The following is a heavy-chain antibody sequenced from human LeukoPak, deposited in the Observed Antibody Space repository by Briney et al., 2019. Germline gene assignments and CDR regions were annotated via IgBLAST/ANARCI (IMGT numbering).Heavy chain of an antibody. Sequence: SETLSLTCTVSGGSISSYYWSWIRQPPGKGLEWIGYIYYSGSTNYNPSLKSRVTISVDTSKNQFSLKLSSVTAADTAVYYCARYNNHLYYYYYGMDVWGQGTTVTVSS. J-gene: IGHJ6*02. D-gene: IGHD3-10*01. V-gene: IGHV4-59*01. CDR3: ARYNNHLYYYYYGMDV. CDR1: GGSISSYY. CDR2: IYYSGST.